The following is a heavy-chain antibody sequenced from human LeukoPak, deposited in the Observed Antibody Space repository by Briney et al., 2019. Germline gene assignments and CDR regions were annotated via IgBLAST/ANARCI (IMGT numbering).Heavy chain of an antibody. CDR1: GFTFSRFA. CDR2: IGALGGST. CDR3: ATGYNDFRVEGRYFYS. J-gene: IGHJ4*02. V-gene: IGHV3-23*01. D-gene: IGHD3-9*01. Sequence: GGSLRLTCEASGFTFSRFAMTWVRQAPGKGLEWVSTIGALGGSTNYAASVKGRFTISRDNSKDTLYLQMNNLRAEDTAVYYCATGYNDFRVEGRYFYSWGQGTLVTVSS.